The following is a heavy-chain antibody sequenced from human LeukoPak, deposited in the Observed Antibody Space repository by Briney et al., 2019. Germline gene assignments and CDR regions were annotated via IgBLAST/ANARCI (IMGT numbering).Heavy chain of an antibody. D-gene: IGHD3-22*01. V-gene: IGHV1-46*01. Sequence: ASVKVSCKASGYTFTSYCMHWVRQAPGQGLEWMGIINPSGGSTSYAQKFQGRVTMTRDTPTSTVYMELSSLRSEDTAVYYCARDRSPTYYDSSGYYYWGQGTLVTVSS. CDR3: ARDRSPTYYDSSGYYY. CDR1: GYTFTSYC. J-gene: IGHJ4*02. CDR2: INPSGGST.